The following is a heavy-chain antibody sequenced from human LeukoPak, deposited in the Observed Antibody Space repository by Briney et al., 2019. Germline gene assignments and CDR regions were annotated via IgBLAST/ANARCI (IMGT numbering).Heavy chain of an antibody. J-gene: IGHJ6*02. CDR1: EDSVSSNSAA. Sequence: SQTLSLTCAISEDSVSSNSAAWNWIRQSPSRGLEWRRRTYYRFKWYNDYAVSVKSRITINPDTSKNQFSLQLNSVTPEDTAVYYCARDGIQLWLPGYYYYGMDVWGQGTTVTVSS. V-gene: IGHV6-1*01. D-gene: IGHD5-18*01. CDR2: TYYRFKWYN. CDR3: ARDGIQLWLPGYYYYGMDV.